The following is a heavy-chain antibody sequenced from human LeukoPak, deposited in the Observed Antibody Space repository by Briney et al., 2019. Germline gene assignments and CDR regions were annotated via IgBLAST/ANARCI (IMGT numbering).Heavy chain of an antibody. V-gene: IGHV4-59*01. D-gene: IGHD3-22*01. CDR1: GGSISSYY. J-gene: IGHJ3*02. CDR2: IYYSGST. CDR3: ARVSVSYYYDSSGSPDAFDT. Sequence: SETLSLTCTVSGGSISSYYWSWIRQPPGKGLEWIGYIYYSGSTNYNPSLKSRVTISVDTSKNQFSLKLSSVTAADTAVYYCARVSVSYYYDSSGSPDAFDTWGQGTMVTVSS.